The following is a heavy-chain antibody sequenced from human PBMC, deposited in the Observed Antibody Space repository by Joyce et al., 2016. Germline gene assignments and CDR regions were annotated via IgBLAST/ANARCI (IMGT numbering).Heavy chain of an antibody. J-gene: IGHJ4*02. CDR2: IKTNSGET. D-gene: IGHD1-26*01. Sequence: QVQLVQSGAEVKKPGASVKVSCKASGYTFTGYYVHWGRQAPGQGLEWMGWIKTNSGETNYAQKFQGRVTMTRDTSKSTAYMEMTRLRYDDTAVYYCSRARRMGALPLDFWGQGTLVTVSS. CDR3: SRARRMGALPLDF. V-gene: IGHV1-2*02. CDR1: GYTFTGYY.